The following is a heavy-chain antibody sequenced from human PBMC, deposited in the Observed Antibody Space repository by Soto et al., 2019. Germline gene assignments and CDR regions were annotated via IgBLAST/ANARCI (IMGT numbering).Heavy chain of an antibody. D-gene: IGHD6-13*01. J-gene: IGHJ4*02. Sequence: ASVKVSCKASGGTFSSYAISWVRQAPGQGLEWMGGIIPIFGTANYAQKFQGRVTITADESTSTAYMELSSLRSEDTAVYYCARGRRKYSSSWYVIDYWGQGTLVTVSS. CDR3: ARGRRKYSSSWYVIDY. CDR2: IIPIFGTA. V-gene: IGHV1-69*13. CDR1: GGTFSSYA.